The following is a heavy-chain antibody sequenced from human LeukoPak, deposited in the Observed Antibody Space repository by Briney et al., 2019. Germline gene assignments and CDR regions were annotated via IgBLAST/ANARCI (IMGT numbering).Heavy chain of an antibody. CDR2: INHSGST. V-gene: IGHV4-34*01. CDR3: ARGYYYGSGRPYYYYYGMDV. J-gene: IGHJ6*04. D-gene: IGHD3-10*01. Sequence: SETLSLTCAVYGGSFSGYYWSWIRQPPGKELEWIGEINHSGSTNYNPSLKSRVTISVDTSKNQFSLKLSSVTAADTAVYYCARGYYYGSGRPYYYYYGMDVWGKGTTVTVSS. CDR1: GGSFSGYY.